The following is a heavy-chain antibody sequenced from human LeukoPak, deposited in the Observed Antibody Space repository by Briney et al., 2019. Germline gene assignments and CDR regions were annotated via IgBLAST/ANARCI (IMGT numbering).Heavy chain of an antibody. D-gene: IGHD5/OR15-5a*01. CDR2: IGGDGITT. Sequence: GGSPRLSCAASGFTFSSYTMSWVRQAPGKGLEWVSVIGGDGITTYYADSVKGRFTISRDNSKNTVYLQMNSLRAEDTAVYYCAKKGGVYDGWTYYFDYWGQGTLVSVSS. CDR3: AKKGGVYDGWTYYFDY. J-gene: IGHJ4*02. V-gene: IGHV3-23*01. CDR1: GFTFSSYT.